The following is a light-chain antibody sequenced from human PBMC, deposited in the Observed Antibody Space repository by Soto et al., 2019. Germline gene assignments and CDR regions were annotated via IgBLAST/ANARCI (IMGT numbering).Light chain of an antibody. CDR1: QSVSSY. Sequence: EIVLTQSPATLSFSPGQRATLSCRASQSVSSYLAWYQQKPGQAPRLLIYDASNRATGIPARFSGSGSGTDFTLTISSLEPEDFAVYYCQQSSNWPGITCGQGTRREI. CDR2: DAS. V-gene: IGKV3-11*01. CDR3: QQSSNWPGIT. J-gene: IGKJ5*01.